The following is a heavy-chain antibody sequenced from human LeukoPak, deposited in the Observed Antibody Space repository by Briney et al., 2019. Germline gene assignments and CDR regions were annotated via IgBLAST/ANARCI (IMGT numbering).Heavy chain of an antibody. CDR3: ARDRGYSDGSSDI. Sequence: GASVKVSCKASGYTFTGYYMHWVRQAPGQGLEWMGWMNPNSGNTGYAQKFQGRVTITRDTSASTAYMQLSSLRSEDTAVYYCARDRGYSDGSSDIWGQGTMVTVSS. J-gene: IGHJ3*02. V-gene: IGHV1-8*03. D-gene: IGHD5-18*01. CDR1: GYTFTGYY. CDR2: MNPNSGNT.